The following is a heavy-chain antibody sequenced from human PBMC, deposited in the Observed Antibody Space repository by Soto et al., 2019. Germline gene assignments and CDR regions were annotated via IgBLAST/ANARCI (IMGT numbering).Heavy chain of an antibody. CDR1: GFTFSSYS. Sequence: EVQLVESGGGLVQPGGSLRLSCAASGFTFSSYSMNWVRQAPGMGLEWVSYISSSSSTIYYADSVKGRFTISRDNAKNSLYLQMNSLRVEDTVVYYCARAVSWYVSDYGGQGTLVTVSS. J-gene: IGHJ4*02. V-gene: IGHV3-48*01. CDR2: ISSSSSTI. D-gene: IGHD2-15*01. CDR3: ARAVSWYVSDY.